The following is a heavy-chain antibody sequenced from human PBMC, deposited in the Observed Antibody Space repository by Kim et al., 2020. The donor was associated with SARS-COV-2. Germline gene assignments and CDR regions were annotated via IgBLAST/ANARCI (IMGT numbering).Heavy chain of an antibody. CDR3: AKDDRSGGGGNDY. CDR2: VSANGANT. D-gene: IGHD2-21*01. J-gene: IGHJ4*02. Sequence: GGSLRLSCAASGFTFNNYAMNWVRQAPGKGLEWVSLVSANGANTYYADSVRGRFTISRDDSKNTVYLQMNSLRAEDTAVYYCAKDDRSGGGGNDYWGQGTLVTVSS. CDR1: GFTFNNYA. V-gene: IGHV3-23*01.